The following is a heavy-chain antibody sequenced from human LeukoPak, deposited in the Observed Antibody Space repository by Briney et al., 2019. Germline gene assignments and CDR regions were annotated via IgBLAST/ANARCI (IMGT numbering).Heavy chain of an antibody. V-gene: IGHV3-53*01. CDR2: IYSGGEI. J-gene: IGHJ4*02. CDR3: ARGARSHVWGSGFFDY. Sequence: PGGSLRLSCAGSGFSVSSNYMSRVRQAPGKGPEWVSVIYSGGEIYYADSVKGRFTISRDNSENVVYLQMDSLRAEDTDVYYCARGARSHVWGSGFFDYWGQGTLVTVSS. CDR1: GFSVSSNY. D-gene: IGHD3-16*01.